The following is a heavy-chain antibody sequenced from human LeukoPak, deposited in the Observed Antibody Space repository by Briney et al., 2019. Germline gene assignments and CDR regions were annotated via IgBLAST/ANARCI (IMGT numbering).Heavy chain of an antibody. CDR2: IWYDGSNK. CDR1: GFPFSSYG. J-gene: IGHJ4*02. D-gene: IGHD6-13*01. CDR3: AREGSIAAAGSCDY. Sequence: GGSLRLSCAASGFPFSSYGMHWVRQAPGKGLEWVAVIWYDGSNKYYADSVKGRFTISRDNSKNTLYLQMNSLRAEDTAVYYCAREGSIAAAGSCDYWGQGTLVTVSS. V-gene: IGHV3-33*08.